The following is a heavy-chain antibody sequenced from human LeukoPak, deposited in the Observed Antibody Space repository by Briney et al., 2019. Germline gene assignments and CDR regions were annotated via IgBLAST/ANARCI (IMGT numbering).Heavy chain of an antibody. J-gene: IGHJ6*03. CDR1: GYSFTSHY. Sequence: GASVKVSCKASGYSFTSHYMHWVRQAPGQGLEWLSLINPSGSSTLYAQKFQGRVTMTRDMSTTTDYMELSSLRSEDTAVYYCARDGDYGDYYYYMDVWGKGTTVTISS. D-gene: IGHD4-17*01. CDR3: ARDGDYGDYYYYMDV. CDR2: INPSGSST. V-gene: IGHV1-46*01.